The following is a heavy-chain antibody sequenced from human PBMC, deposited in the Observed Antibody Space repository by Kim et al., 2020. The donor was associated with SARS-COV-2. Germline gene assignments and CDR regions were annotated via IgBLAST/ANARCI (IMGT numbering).Heavy chain of an antibody. Sequence: GGSLRLSCAASGFTFSNAWMSWVRQAPGKGLEWVGRIKSKTDGGTTDYAAPVKGRFTISRDDSKNTLYLQMNSLKTEDTAVYYCTTDLFDYGDVGAFDIWGQGTMVTVSS. J-gene: IGHJ3*02. CDR3: TTDLFDYGDVGAFDI. CDR2: IKSKTDGGTT. D-gene: IGHD4-17*01. V-gene: IGHV3-15*01. CDR1: GFTFSNAW.